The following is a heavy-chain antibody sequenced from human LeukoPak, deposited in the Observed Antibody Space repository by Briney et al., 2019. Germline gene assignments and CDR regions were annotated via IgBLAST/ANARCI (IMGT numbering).Heavy chain of an antibody. D-gene: IGHD1-26*01. J-gene: IGHJ4*02. CDR3: ARQLSGSSKSFDY. Sequence: PSETLSLTCAVYGGSFSGYYWSWIRQPPGKGLEWIGEINHSGSTNYNPSLKSRVTISVDTSKNQFSLKLSSVTAADTAVYYCARQLSGSSKSFDYWGQGTLVTVSS. CDR2: INHSGST. V-gene: IGHV4-34*01. CDR1: GGSFSGYY.